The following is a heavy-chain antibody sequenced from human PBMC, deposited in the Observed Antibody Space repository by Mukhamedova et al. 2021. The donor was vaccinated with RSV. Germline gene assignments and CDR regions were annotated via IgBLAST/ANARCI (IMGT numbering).Heavy chain of an antibody. V-gene: IGHV4-61*02. CDR3: ASKLIDSGAFDI. D-gene: IGHD2-15*01. J-gene: IGHJ3*02. CDR2: IYTSGGT. Sequence: GKGLEWIGRIYTSGGTNYNPSLKSRVTISVDTSKNQFSLRLSSVTAADTAVYYCASKLIDSGAFDIWGQGTMATVPS.